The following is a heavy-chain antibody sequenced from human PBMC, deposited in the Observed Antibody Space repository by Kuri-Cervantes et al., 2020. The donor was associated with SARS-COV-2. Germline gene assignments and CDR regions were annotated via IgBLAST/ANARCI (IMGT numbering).Heavy chain of an antibody. CDR2: TSASGDKA. CDR3: ANGGSGYYLHDAFDI. D-gene: IGHD3-22*01. Sequence: GESLKISCAASGFTFSTYALSWVRQGPGKGLEWVSTTSASGDKAYYADSVKGRFTISRDNSQNTLYLQMYSLRAEDTAVYYCANGGSGYYLHDAFDIWGQGTMVTVSS. J-gene: IGHJ3*02. CDR1: GFTFSTYA. V-gene: IGHV3-23*01.